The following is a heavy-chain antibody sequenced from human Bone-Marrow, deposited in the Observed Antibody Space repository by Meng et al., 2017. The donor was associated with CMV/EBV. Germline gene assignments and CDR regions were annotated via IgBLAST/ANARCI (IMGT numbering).Heavy chain of an antibody. CDR1: GGSISSSSYY. CDR2: IYYSGRT. CDR3: ARASGGSGYSPPFDP. V-gene: IGHV4-39*07. J-gene: IGHJ5*02. Sequence: SETLSLTCTVSGGSISSSSYYWGWIRQPPGKGLEWIGSIYYSGRTYYNPSLKSRVTISVDTSKNQFSLKLSSVTAADTAVYYRARASGGSGYSPPFDPWGQGTLVTVAS. D-gene: IGHD3-3*01.